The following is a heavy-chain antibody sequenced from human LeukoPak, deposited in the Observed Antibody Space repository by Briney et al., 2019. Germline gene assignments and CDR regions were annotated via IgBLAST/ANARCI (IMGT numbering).Heavy chain of an antibody. J-gene: IGHJ5*02. D-gene: IGHD3-22*01. CDR2: INAGNGNT. V-gene: IGHV1-3*01. Sequence: GASVKVSCKASGYTFTTYAIQWVRQAPGQRLEWMGWINAGNGNTKYSRKLQDRVTITTDTSASTAYMELSSLRSEDTAVYYCARGGIGGYYYDSSVITWGQGTLVTVSS. CDR3: ARGGIGGYYYDSSVIT. CDR1: GYTFTTYA.